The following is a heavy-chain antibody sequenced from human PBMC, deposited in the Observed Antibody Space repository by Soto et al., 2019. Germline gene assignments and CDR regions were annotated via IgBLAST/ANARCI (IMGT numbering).Heavy chain of an antibody. Sequence: EVQLVESGGGLVKPGGSLRLSCAASGFTFSSYSMNWVRQAPGKGLEWVSSISSSSSYIYYADSVKGRFTISRDNAKKSLYLQMNSLRAEDTAVYYCARGLYYYDSSVYYFAWGQGTLVTVSS. D-gene: IGHD3-22*01. CDR2: ISSSSSYI. V-gene: IGHV3-21*01. CDR1: GFTFSSYS. J-gene: IGHJ4*02. CDR3: ARGLYYYDSSVYYFA.